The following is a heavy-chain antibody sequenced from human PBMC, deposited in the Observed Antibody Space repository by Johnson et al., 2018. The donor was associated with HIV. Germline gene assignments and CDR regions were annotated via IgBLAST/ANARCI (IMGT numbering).Heavy chain of an antibody. D-gene: IGHD3-10*01. CDR2: IDTAGNT. J-gene: IGHJ3*02. Sequence: VQLVESGGDLVQPWGSLRLSCAASGFSFSNFDMHWVRQDIGLRLEWVSGIDTAGNTYYPGSVKGRFTLSRDNSKNTLYLQMNSLRAEDTAVYYCAKGLRPYGSGPSDAFDIWGQGTMVTVSS. V-gene: IGHV3-13*01. CDR1: GFSFSNFD. CDR3: AKGLRPYGSGPSDAFDI.